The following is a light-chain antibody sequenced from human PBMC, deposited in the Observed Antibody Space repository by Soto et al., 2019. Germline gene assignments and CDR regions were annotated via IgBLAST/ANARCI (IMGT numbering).Light chain of an antibody. J-gene: IGLJ3*02. Sequence: QSVLTQPPSASGTPGQRVTISCSGSSSNIGSHTVNWYQQLPGTAPKLLIYSNNLRPSGIPDRFSGSNSGTSASLAISGLQSEDDAEYYCATWDDSLNVLWVFGGGTKVTVL. CDR1: SSNIGSHT. CDR3: ATWDDSLNVLWV. V-gene: IGLV1-44*01. CDR2: SNN.